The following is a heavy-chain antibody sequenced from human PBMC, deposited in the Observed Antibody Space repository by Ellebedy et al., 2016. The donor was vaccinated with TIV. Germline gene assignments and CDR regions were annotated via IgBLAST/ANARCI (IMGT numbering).Heavy chain of an antibody. V-gene: IGHV4-34*12. CDR2: IIQSGTM. D-gene: IGHD1-26*01. J-gene: IGHJ4*02. Sequence: MPSETLSLTCAVYGGSLRGYYWNWIRQPPGKGLEWIGEIIQSGTMNYSPSLKSRVTISVDKSKNQLSLRLTSVTAADTSFYYCARRSSGSARFDYWGQGAQVIVSS. CDR1: GGSLRGYY. CDR3: ARRSSGSARFDY.